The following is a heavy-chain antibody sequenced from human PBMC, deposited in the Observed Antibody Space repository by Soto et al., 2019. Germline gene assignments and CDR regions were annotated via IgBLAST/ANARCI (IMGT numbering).Heavy chain of an antibody. Sequence: EVQLVESGGGLVQPGGSLRLSCAASGFTFSGHWMHWVRQVPGKGLVWVSHINSDGSSTSYADSVKGRFTISRDNAKNTLYLQMNSRRAEDTAVYYCTRDLGAPGDYWGQGTLVTVSS. V-gene: IGHV3-74*01. CDR3: TRDLGAPGDY. CDR2: INSDGSST. J-gene: IGHJ4*02. CDR1: GFTFSGHW. D-gene: IGHD1-26*01.